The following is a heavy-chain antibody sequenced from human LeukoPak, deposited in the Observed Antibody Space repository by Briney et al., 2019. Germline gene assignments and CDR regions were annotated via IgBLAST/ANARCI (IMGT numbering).Heavy chain of an antibody. CDR2: IYYSGST. Sequence: SETLSPTCTVSGGSISSGPYYWGWIRQPPGKGLEWIGNIYYSGSTYYNPSLKGRVTISVDTSKNQFSLKVSSVTAADTAVYYCARRLWFGVYKFDPWGQGTLVTVSS. J-gene: IGHJ5*02. CDR1: GGSISSGPYY. CDR3: ARRLWFGVYKFDP. D-gene: IGHD3-10*01. V-gene: IGHV4-39*01.